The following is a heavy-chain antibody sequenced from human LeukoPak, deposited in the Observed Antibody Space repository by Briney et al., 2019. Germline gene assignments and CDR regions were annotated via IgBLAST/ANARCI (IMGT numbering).Heavy chain of an antibody. CDR3: ARGEVGGCSTGGSCYVFDY. J-gene: IGHJ4*02. Sequence: GGSLRLSCAASGFTFSSYSMNWVRQAPGKGLEWVSSISSSSYIYYADSVKGRFTISRDNAKNSLYLQMNSLRAEDTAVYYCARGEVGGCSTGGSCYVFDYWGQGTLVTVSS. D-gene: IGHD2-15*01. CDR2: ISSSSYI. V-gene: IGHV3-21*04. CDR1: GFTFSSYS.